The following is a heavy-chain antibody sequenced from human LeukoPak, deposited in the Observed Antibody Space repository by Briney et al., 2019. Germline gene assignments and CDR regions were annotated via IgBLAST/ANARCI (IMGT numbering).Heavy chain of an antibody. V-gene: IGHV1-8*01. CDR1: GYTFTSYD. J-gene: IGHJ4*02. CDR3: ATLRYFDWLRPDY. CDR2: MNPDSGDT. Sequence: ASVKVSCKASGYTFTSYDINWVRQATGQGLEWMGWMNPDSGDTGYAQKFQGRVTMTRNTSISTAYMELSSLRSEDTAVYYCATLRYFDWLRPDYWGQGTLVTVSS. D-gene: IGHD3-9*01.